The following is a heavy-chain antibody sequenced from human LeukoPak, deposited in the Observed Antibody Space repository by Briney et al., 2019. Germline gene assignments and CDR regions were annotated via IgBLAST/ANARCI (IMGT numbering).Heavy chain of an antibody. CDR3: ARGEDKAKNAFDI. CDR1: GFSVSSND. D-gene: IGHD5-18*01. Sequence: GGSLRLSCTASGFSVSSNDMIWVRQAPGRGLEWVSTIYSGGGTYYADAVKGRFTISRDNSKNTLYSQMNSLRAEETAGYYCARGEDKAKNAFDIWGQGTLVTVSS. V-gene: IGHV3-53*01. J-gene: IGHJ3*02. CDR2: IYSGGGT.